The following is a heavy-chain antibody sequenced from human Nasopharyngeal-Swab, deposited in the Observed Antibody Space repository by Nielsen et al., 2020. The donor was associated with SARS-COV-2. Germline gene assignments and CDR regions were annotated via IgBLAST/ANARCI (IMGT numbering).Heavy chain of an antibody. CDR2: IYYSGST. D-gene: IGHD3-22*01. CDR3: ARAMIVVVINAFDI. J-gene: IGHJ3*02. V-gene: IGHV4-31*03. Sequence: SETLSLTCTVSGGSISSGGYYWSWIRQHPGKGLEWIGYIYYSGSTYYNPSLKSRVTISVDTAKNQFSLKLSSVTAADTAVYYCARAMIVVVINAFDIWGQGTMVTVSS. CDR1: GGSISSGGYY.